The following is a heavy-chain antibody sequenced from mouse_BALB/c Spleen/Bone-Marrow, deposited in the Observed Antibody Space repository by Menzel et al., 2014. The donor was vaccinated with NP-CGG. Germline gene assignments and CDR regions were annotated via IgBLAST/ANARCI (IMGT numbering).Heavy chain of an antibody. CDR3: ARLTLDYAMDY. CDR1: GFTFSNYG. Sequence: EVQGVESGGDLVKPGGSLKLSCAASGFTFSNYGMSWVRQTPDKRLEWVATISSGGSYTYFPDSVKGRFTISRDNAKNTLYLQMNSLKSEDAAMYYCARLTLDYAMDYWGQGTSVTVSS. D-gene: IGHD1-3*01. CDR2: ISSGGSYT. J-gene: IGHJ4*01. V-gene: IGHV5-6*01.